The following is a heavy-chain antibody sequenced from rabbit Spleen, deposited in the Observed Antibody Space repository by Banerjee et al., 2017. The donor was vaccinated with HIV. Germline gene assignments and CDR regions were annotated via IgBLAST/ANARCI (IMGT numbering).Heavy chain of an antibody. CDR1: GFSFNSGYY. D-gene: IGHD4-2*01. CDR3: ARDLAGGIGWNFSL. Sequence: QEQLEESGGGLVKPEGSLTLTCKASGFSFNSGYYSSWVRQAPGKGLEWIGCIGTGIGSTYYASWAKGRFTISTTSSTTVTLKMTSLTAADTATYFCARDLAGGIGWNFSLWGQGTLVTVS. CDR2: IGTGIGST. V-gene: IGHV1S45*01. J-gene: IGHJ4*01.